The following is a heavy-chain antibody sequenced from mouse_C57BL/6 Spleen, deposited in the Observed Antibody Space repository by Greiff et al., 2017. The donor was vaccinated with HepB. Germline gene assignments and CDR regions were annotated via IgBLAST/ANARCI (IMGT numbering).Heavy chain of an antibody. D-gene: IGHD1-2*01. V-gene: IGHV5-4*01. CDR2: ISDGGSYT. J-gene: IGHJ2*01. Sequence: EVKLMESGGGLVKPGGSLKLSCAASGFTFSSYAMSWVRQTPEKRLEWVATISDGGSYTYYPDNVKGRFTISRDNAKNNLYLQMSHLKSEDTAMYYCARERWPYHYYFDYWGQGTTLTVSS. CDR1: GFTFSSYA. CDR3: ARERWPYHYYFDY.